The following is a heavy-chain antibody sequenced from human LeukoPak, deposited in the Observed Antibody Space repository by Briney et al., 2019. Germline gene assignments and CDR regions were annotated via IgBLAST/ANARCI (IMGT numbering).Heavy chain of an antibody. D-gene: IGHD3-3*01. CDR1: GGSISSSSYY. CDR3: ARGSKITIFGVVIPDAFDI. V-gene: IGHV4-39*07. Sequence: SETLSLTCTVSGGSISSSSYYWSWIRQPPGKGLEWIGEINHSGSTNYNPSLKSRVTISVDTSKNQFSLKLSSVTAADTAVYYCARGSKITIFGVVIPDAFDIWGQGTMVTVSS. J-gene: IGHJ3*02. CDR2: INHSGST.